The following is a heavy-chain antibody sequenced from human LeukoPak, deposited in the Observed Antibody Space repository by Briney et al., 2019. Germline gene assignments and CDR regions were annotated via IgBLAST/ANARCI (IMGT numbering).Heavy chain of an antibody. V-gene: IGHV4-31*03. Sequence: SETLSLTCSVSGDSISSRDYYWTWIRQHPGKALEWVGFISYTGNTYYHPSLRSRLNISIDTSKNQSSLRLSSATAADTAVYYCCGGSGTYYNFDYWGQGTLLTVSS. CDR1: GDSISSRDYY. J-gene: IGHJ4*02. D-gene: IGHD3-10*01. CDR2: ISYTGNT. CDR3: CGGSGTYYNFDY.